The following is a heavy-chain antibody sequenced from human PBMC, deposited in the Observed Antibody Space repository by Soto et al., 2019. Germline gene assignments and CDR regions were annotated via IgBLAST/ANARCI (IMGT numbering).Heavy chain of an antibody. CDR3: ASAFPSGWYGFDY. CDR2: IKQDGSEK. Sequence: PGGSLRLSCAASGFTFSSYWMSWVRQAPGKGMEWVANIKQDGSEKYYVDSVKGRFTISRDNAKNSLYLQMNSLRAEDTAVYYCASAFPSGWYGFDYWGQGTLVTVSS. V-gene: IGHV3-7*03. D-gene: IGHD6-19*01. CDR1: GFTFSSYW. J-gene: IGHJ4*02.